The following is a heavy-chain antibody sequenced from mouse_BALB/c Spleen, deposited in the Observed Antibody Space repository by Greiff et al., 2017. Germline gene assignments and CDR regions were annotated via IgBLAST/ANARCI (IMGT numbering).Heavy chain of an antibody. CDR1: GYSFTSYW. V-gene: IGHV1-5*01. CDR2: IYPGNSDT. CDR3: TRFWLRDYFDY. Sequence: VQLQQSGTVLARPGASVKMSCKASGYSFTSYWMHWVKQRPGQGLEWIGAIYPGNSDTSYNQKFKGKAKLTAVTSASTAYMELSSLTNEDSAVYYCTRFWLRDYFDYWGQGTTLTVSS. J-gene: IGHJ2*01. D-gene: IGHD2-2*01.